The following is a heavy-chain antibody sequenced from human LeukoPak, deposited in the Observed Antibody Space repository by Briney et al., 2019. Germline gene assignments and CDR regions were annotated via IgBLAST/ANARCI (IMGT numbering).Heavy chain of an antibody. J-gene: IGHJ4*02. CDR3: AKDLSGDYFSVY. CDR2: ISGSGGST. Sequence: ETLSLTCTVSGGSISSYYWSWVRQAPGKGLEWVSAISGSGGSTYYADSVKGRFTISRDNSKNTLYLQMNSLRAEDTAVYYRAKDLSGDYFSVYWGQGTLVTVSS. V-gene: IGHV3-23*01. CDR1: GGSISSYY. D-gene: IGHD4-17*01.